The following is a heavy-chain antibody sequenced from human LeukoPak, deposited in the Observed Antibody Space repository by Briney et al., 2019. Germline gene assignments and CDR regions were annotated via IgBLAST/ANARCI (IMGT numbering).Heavy chain of an antibody. J-gene: IGHJ4*02. CDR3: ARRIAVAGALVDY. Sequence: ESLKISCKGSGYSFTSYWIGWVRQMPGKGLEWMGIIYPGDPDTRYSPSFQGQVTISADKSISTAYLQWSSLKASDTAMYYCARRIAVAGALVDYWGQGTLVTVSS. V-gene: IGHV5-51*01. CDR1: GYSFTSYW. CDR2: IYPGDPDT. D-gene: IGHD6-19*01.